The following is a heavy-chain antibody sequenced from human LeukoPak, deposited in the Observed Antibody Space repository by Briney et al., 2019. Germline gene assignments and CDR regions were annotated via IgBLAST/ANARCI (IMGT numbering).Heavy chain of an antibody. CDR1: GYTFTSYY. V-gene: IGHV1-46*01. CDR3: ARAGEDIVVVVAATSWFDP. CDR2: INPSGGST. J-gene: IGHJ5*02. Sequence: ASVKVSCKASGYTFTSYYMHWVRQAPGQGLEWMGIINPSGGSTSYAQKFQGRVTMTRDMSTSTVYMELSSLRSEDTAVYYCARAGEDIVVVVAATSWFDPWGQGTLVTVSS. D-gene: IGHD2-15*01.